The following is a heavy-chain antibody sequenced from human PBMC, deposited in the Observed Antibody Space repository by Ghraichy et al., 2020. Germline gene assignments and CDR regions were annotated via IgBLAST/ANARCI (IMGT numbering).Heavy chain of an antibody. V-gene: IGHV4-31*03. J-gene: IGHJ6*02. CDR1: GGSISSGGYY. Sequence: SQTLSLTCTVSGGSISSGGYYWSWIRQHPGKGLEWIGYIYYSGSTYYNPSLKSRVTISLDTSKNQFSLKLSSVTAADTAVYYCARVPGPYIVRGVEDYNYGMDVWGQGTTVTVSS. D-gene: IGHD3-10*01. CDR3: ARVPGPYIVRGVEDYNYGMDV. CDR2: IYYSGST.